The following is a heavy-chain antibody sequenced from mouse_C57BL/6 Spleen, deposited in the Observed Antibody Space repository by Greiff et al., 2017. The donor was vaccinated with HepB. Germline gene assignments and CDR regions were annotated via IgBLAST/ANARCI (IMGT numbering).Heavy chain of an antibody. Sequence: QVQLQQPGAELVKPGASVKLSCKASGYTFTSYWMHWVKQRPGQGLEWIGMIHPNSGSTNYNEKFKSKATLTVDKSSSTAYRQLSSLTSEDSAVYYCARWGIITTVVATECDYWGQGTTLTVSS. D-gene: IGHD1-1*01. CDR3: ARWGIITTVVATECDY. CDR1: GYTFTSYW. V-gene: IGHV1-64*01. CDR2: IHPNSGST. J-gene: IGHJ2*01.